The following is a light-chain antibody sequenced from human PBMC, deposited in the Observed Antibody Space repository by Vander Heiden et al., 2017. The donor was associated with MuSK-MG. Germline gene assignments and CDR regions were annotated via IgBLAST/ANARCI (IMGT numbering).Light chain of an antibody. Sequence: QSALTQPASVSGSPGQSITISCTGTTSDVGGYDHVSWYQQDPGSAPKLMIYDVSYRPSGVSNRFSGSKSGNTASLTICGLQAEDEADYYCSSYTSSTTLDVFGTRTKVTVL. V-gene: IGLV2-14*01. CDR3: SSYTSSTTLDV. CDR2: DVS. CDR1: TSDVGGYDH. J-gene: IGLJ1*01.